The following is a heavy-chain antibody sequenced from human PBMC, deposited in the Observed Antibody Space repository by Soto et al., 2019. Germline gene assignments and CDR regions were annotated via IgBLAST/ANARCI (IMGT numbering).Heavy chain of an antibody. CDR2: IYYSGST. CDR3: ARVEYYYDSSCYSQTYFDY. D-gene: IGHD3-22*01. V-gene: IGHV4-30-4*01. J-gene: IGHJ4*02. Sequence: QVQLQESGPGLVKPSQTLSLTCTVSGGSISSGDYYWSWIRQPPGKGLEGIGYIYYSGSTYYNPSLKSRVTISVDTSKNQFSLKLSSVTAADTAVYYCARVEYYYDSSCYSQTYFDYWGQGTLVTVSS. CDR1: GGSISSGDYY.